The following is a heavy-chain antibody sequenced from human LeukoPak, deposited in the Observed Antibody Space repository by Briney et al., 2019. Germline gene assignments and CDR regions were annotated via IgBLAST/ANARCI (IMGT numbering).Heavy chain of an antibody. D-gene: IGHD3-22*01. Sequence: PSETLSLTCTVSGGSISSGDYYWSWIRQPPGKGLEWIGYIYYSGSTYYNPSLKSRVTISVDTSKNQFSLKLSSVTAADTAVYYCARQSYDSSGYYNWFDPWGQGTLVTVSS. CDR1: GGSISSGDYY. CDR3: ARQSYDSSGYYNWFDP. J-gene: IGHJ5*02. CDR2: IYYSGST. V-gene: IGHV4-30-4*01.